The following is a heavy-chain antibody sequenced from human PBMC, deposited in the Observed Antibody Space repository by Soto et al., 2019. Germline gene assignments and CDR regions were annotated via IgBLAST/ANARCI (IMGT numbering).Heavy chain of an antibody. J-gene: IGHJ6*02. CDR1: GDTFSSYA. V-gene: IGHV1-69*12. CDR3: ARDKDRLQLGGNYYYIMDV. D-gene: IGHD5-12*01. Sequence: QVQLVQSGAEVKKPGSSVKVSCKASGDTFSSYAISWVRQVPGQGLEWMGGIMPIFGTPDYARNFQGRVTITADESTSTAYMELSSLRSEDTGVYYCARDKDRLQLGGNYYYIMDVWGQGTTVTVSS. CDR2: IMPIFGTP.